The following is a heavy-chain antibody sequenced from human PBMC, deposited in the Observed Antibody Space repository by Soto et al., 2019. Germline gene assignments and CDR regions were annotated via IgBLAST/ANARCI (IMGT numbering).Heavy chain of an antibody. CDR1: GGSISSGGYY. V-gene: IGHV4-31*03. CDR2: IYYSGST. Sequence: QVQLQESGPGLVKPSQTLSLTCTVSGGSISSGGYYWSWIRQLPGKGLEWIGYIYYSGSTYYNPSLKSRVTISVDTSKNQFSLKLSSVTAADTAVYYCARDRRFNTDSGFWSGYGYYYDGMDVWGQGTTVTVSS. J-gene: IGHJ6*02. CDR3: ARDRRFNTDSGFWSGYGYYYDGMDV. D-gene: IGHD3-3*01.